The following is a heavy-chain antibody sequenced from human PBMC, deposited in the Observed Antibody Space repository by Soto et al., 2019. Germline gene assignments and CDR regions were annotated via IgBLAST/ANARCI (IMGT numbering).Heavy chain of an antibody. CDR3: AKRYYYGPGSPADYFDY. Sequence: GGSLRLSCAASGFTFSSYAMSWVRQAPGKGLEWVSAIRSSGGGTYYADSVKGRFTISRDNSKNTLYLQMNSLRAEDTAVYYCAKRYYYGPGSPADYFDYWGQGALVTVSS. V-gene: IGHV3-23*01. CDR1: GFTFSSYA. J-gene: IGHJ4*02. CDR2: IRSSGGGT. D-gene: IGHD3-10*01.